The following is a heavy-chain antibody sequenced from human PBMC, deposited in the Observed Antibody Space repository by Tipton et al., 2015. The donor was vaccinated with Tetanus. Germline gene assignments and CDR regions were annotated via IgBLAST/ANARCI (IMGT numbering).Heavy chain of an antibody. CDR2: IYHSGST. D-gene: IGHD3-3*01. V-gene: IGHV4-30-2*01. J-gene: IGHJ6*02. Sequence: GLVKPSETLSLTCAVSGGSISSGGYSWSWIRQPPGKGLEWIGYIYHSGSTYYNPSLKSRVTISVDRSKNQFSLKLSSVTAADTAVYYCARVGYDFWSGFGDYYGMDVWGQGTTVTVSS. CDR1: GGSISSGGYS. CDR3: ARVGYDFWSGFGDYYGMDV.